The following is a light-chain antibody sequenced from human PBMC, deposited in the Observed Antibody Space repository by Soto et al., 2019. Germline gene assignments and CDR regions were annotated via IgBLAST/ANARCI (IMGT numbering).Light chain of an antibody. CDR2: AAS. Sequence: DIQMTQSPSSLSASVGDRVTITCRASQDISNYLAWYQQKPGKVPKLLIYAASTLQSGVPSRFSGSGSGTYFTLTISSLQPEDVAIYYCQDYNSAPTFGGGTKVEIK. V-gene: IGKV1-27*01. CDR1: QDISNY. CDR3: QDYNSAPT. J-gene: IGKJ4*01.